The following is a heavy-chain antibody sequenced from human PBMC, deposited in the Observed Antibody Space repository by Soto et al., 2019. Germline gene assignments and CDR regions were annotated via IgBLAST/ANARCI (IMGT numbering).Heavy chain of an antibody. Sequence: GGSLRLSCTASGFSFSNYAVSWVRQAPGKGLDWVSVVDGGGTYTVYADSVKGRFTISRDNSKNTVYLQMNSLRAEDAALYYCAGRGSVYLWGGQGTLVTVSS. V-gene: IGHV3-23*01. CDR3: AGRGSVYLW. J-gene: IGHJ4*02. CDR2: VDGGGTYT. D-gene: IGHD3-10*01. CDR1: GFSFSNYA.